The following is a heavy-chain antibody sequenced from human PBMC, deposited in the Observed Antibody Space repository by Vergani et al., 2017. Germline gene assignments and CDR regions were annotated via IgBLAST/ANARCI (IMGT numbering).Heavy chain of an antibody. J-gene: IGHJ3*02. CDR3: ARVQVRGVILPDAFDI. CDR2: INPDSGGT. Sequence: QVQLVQSGAEVKKPGASVKVSCKASGYTFTGYYMHWVRQAPGQGLEWMGWINPDSGGTNYAQKFQGRVTMTRDTSISTAYMELSRLRSDDTAVYYCARVQVRGVILPDAFDIWGQGTMVTVSS. CDR1: GYTFTGYY. V-gene: IGHV1-2*02. D-gene: IGHD3-10*01.